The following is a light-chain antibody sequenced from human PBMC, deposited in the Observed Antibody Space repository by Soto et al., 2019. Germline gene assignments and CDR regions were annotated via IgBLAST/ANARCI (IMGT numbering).Light chain of an antibody. CDR2: DAS. CDR3: QQYGSSSIT. V-gene: IGKV3-20*01. Sequence: EIVLTQSPATLSVSPGERATLSCTASQSISGHLDWYQQKPGQAPRLLIYDASTRATGIPDRFSGSGSGTDFTLTISRLEPEDFAVYYCQQYGSSSITFGQGTRLEI. CDR1: QSISGH. J-gene: IGKJ5*01.